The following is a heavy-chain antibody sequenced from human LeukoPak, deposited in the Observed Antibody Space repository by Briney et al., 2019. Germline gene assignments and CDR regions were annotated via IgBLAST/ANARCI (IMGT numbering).Heavy chain of an antibody. Sequence: PGGSLRLSCAASGFTFSSYAMSWVRQAPGKGLEWVSAISGSGGSTYYADSVKGRFTISRDNSKNTLYLQMNSLRAEDTAVYYCAKARLVHLVAPVDYWGQGTLVTVSS. J-gene: IGHJ4*02. CDR3: AKARLVHLVAPVDY. CDR2: ISGSGGST. V-gene: IGHV3-23*01. D-gene: IGHD6-19*01. CDR1: GFTFSSYA.